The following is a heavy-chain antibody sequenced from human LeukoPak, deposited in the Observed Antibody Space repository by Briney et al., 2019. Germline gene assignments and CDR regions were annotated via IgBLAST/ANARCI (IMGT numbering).Heavy chain of an antibody. CDR1: GFTFLDFA. CDR2: MSYDGNSI. V-gene: IGHV3-30-3*01. CDR3: TREWGAAADY. J-gene: IGHJ4*02. Sequence: GGSLRLSCVPSGFTFLDFAVHWVRQAPGKGLEWVAVMSYDGNSIHYADSVKGRFTLSRDSSKNTLYLQMNSLRPEDTAVYYCTREWGAAADYWGQGTLVTVSS. D-gene: IGHD6-13*01.